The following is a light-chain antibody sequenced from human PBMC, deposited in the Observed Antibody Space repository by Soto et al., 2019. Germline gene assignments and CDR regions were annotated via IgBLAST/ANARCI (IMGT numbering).Light chain of an antibody. CDR1: QSVSSR. CDR2: GAS. V-gene: IGKV3D-15*01. Sequence: EIVLTQSPVTLSLSPGERATLSCRASQSVSSRLAWYQQRPGQAPRLLISGASSRATGIPARFSGSGSGTEFTLTISSLQPDDFATYYCQQYNTYSTFGQGTRLEIK. CDR3: QQYNTYST. J-gene: IGKJ5*01.